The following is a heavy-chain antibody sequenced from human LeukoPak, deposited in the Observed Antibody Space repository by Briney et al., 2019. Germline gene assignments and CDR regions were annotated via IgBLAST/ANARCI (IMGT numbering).Heavy chain of an antibody. CDR3: ARVRGDVASIWLDY. Sequence: GESLKISCNGSGYSFSTYWIGWVRQMPGKGLEWMGIIYPGDSNTRYSPSFQGQVTISADKSITTAYLQWSSLKASDTAMYYCARVRGDVASIWLDYWGQGTLVAVSS. D-gene: IGHD5-12*01. CDR2: IYPGDSNT. J-gene: IGHJ4*02. V-gene: IGHV5-51*01. CDR1: GYSFSTYW.